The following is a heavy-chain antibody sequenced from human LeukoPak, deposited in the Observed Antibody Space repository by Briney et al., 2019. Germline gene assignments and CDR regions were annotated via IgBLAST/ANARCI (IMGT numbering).Heavy chain of an antibody. Sequence: GGSLRLSCAASGFTFSSYAMTWVRQAPGKGLEWVSGISGSGGRIYYADSVKGRFIISRDNSKNTLSLQMNGLRAEDTAVYYCAKDPDDYVWGTWGDYWGQGTLVTVSS. CDR1: GFTFSSYA. CDR2: ISGSGGRI. J-gene: IGHJ4*02. CDR3: AKDPDDYVWGTWGDY. V-gene: IGHV3-23*01. D-gene: IGHD3-16*01.